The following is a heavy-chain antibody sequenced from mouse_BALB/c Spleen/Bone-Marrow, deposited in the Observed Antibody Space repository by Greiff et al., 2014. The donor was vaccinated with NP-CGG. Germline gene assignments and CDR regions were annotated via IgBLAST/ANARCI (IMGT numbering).Heavy chain of an antibody. V-gene: IGHV5-6*01. CDR2: ISSGGSST. Sequence: EVQLVESGGDLVKPGGSLKLSCVASGFTFSSYGMSWVRQTPDKRLEWVATISSGGSSTYYPASVKGRFTISRDNAKSTLYMQRRRVNSEDTSMYYWTRRPHQANSYFDCWGQGTTLTVSS. CDR1: GFTFSSYG. CDR3: TRRPHQANSYFDC. J-gene: IGHJ2*01. D-gene: IGHD3-2*02.